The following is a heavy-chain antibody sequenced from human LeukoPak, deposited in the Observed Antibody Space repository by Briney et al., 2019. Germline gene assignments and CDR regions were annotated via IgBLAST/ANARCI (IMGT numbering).Heavy chain of an antibody. CDR1: GFSFSSSS. V-gene: IGHV3-7*04. J-gene: IGHJ4*02. CDR2: IKPDGSEK. D-gene: IGHD5-24*01. Sequence: GGSLRLSCAASGFSFSSSSMNWVRQAPGKGLEWVANIKPDGSEKSYVDSVKGRFTFSRDNAKSSLYLQMNSLRAEDTAVYYCARTSTRDGYRYFDYWGQGTLVTVSS. CDR3: ARTSTRDGYRYFDY.